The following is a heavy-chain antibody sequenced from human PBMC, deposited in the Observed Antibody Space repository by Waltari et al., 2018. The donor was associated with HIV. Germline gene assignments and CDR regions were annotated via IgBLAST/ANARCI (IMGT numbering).Heavy chain of an antibody. V-gene: IGHV1-8*01. CDR1: GYTFTSYD. CDR3: ARVPRSGYSSSWLRRPTNWFDP. Sequence: QVQLVQSGAEVKKPGASVKVSCKASGYTFTSYDINWVRQATGQGLEWMGWMNPNSGNTGYAQKFQGRVTMTRNTSISTAYMELSSLRSEDTAVYYCARVPRSGYSSSWLRRPTNWFDPWGQGTLVTVSS. J-gene: IGHJ5*02. D-gene: IGHD6-13*01. CDR2: MNPNSGNT.